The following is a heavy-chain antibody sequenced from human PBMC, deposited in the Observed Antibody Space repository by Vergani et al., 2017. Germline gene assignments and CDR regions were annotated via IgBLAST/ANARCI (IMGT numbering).Heavy chain of an antibody. J-gene: IGHJ4*02. V-gene: IGHV4-34*01. D-gene: IGHD3-10*01. CDR1: GGSFSGYY. CDR3: ARRTTVGRGVLEISRYYFDY. CDR2: INHSGST. Sequence: QVQLQQWGAGLLKPSETLSLTCAVYGGSFSGYYWSWIRQPPGKGLEWIGEINHSGSTNYNPSLKSRVTISVDTSKNHFSLKLSSVTAADTAVYYCARRTTVGRGVLEISRYYFDYWGQGTLVTVSS.